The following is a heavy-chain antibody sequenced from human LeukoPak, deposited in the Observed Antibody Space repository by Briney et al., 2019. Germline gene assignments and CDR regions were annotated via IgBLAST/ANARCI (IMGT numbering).Heavy chain of an antibody. D-gene: IGHD3-3*01. CDR3: VRDPILGFPDYFDS. J-gene: IGHJ4*02. CDR1: GFIFTDYP. V-gene: IGHV3-30-3*01. Sequence: GGSLRLSCAASGFIFTDYPIHWVRQTPDKGLECVALMSIDGNTKYYANSVRGRFTVSRDNSKNTVYLQMSSLRVEDTAVYYCVRDPILGFPDYFDSWGRGTLVTVSS. CDR2: MSIDGNTK.